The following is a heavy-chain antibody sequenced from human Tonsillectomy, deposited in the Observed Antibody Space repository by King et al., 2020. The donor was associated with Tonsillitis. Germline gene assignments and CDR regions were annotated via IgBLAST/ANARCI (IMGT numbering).Heavy chain of an antibody. V-gene: IGHV4-30-2*01. D-gene: IGHD5-12*01. CDR3: ARASGPGFDY. J-gene: IGHJ4*02. CDR2: IYHSGST. Sequence: LQLQESGSGLVKPSQTLSLTCAVSGGSISSGGYSWSWIRQPPGKGLEWIGYIYHSGSTYYNPSLKSRVTISVDRSKNQFSLKLSSVTAADTAVYYCARASGPGFDYWGQGTLVTVSS. CDR1: GGSISSGGYS.